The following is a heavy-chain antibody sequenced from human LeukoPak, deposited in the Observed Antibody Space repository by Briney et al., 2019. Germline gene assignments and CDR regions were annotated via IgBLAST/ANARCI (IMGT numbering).Heavy chain of an antibody. V-gene: IGHV3-21*01. CDR3: ARDLVAEGSGSYYYTSLDYYYGMDV. CDR1: GFTFSSYS. CDR2: ISSSSSYI. J-gene: IGHJ6*02. Sequence: PGGSLRLSCAASGFTFSSYSMNWVRQAPGKGLEWVSSISSSSSYIYYADSVKGRFTISRDNAKNSLYLQMNSLRAEDTAVYYCARDLVAEGSGSYYYTSLDYYYGMDVWGQGTTVTVSS. D-gene: IGHD3-10*01.